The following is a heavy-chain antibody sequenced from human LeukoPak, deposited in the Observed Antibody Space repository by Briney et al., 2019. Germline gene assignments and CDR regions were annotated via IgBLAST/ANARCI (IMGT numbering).Heavy chain of an antibody. V-gene: IGHV4-39*07. CDR2: INHSGST. Sequence: SETLSLTCTVSGGSISSSSYSWSWIRQPPGKGLEWIGEINHSGSTNYNPSLKSRVTISVDTSKNQFSLKLSSVTAADTAVYYCARGRIISESVGATPERWFDPWGQGTLVTVSS. CDR3: ARGRIISESVGATPERWFDP. D-gene: IGHD1-26*01. CDR1: GGSISSSSYS. J-gene: IGHJ5*02.